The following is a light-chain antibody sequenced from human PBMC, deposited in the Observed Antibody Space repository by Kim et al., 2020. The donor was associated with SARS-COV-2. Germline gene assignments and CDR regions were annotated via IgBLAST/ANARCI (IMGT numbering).Light chain of an antibody. Sequence: GQRVTMYCTGSTSNIGKNYVSWHQQFPGSAPKLLIYDNDKSLSEIPDRVSAAKSGTSATLDIAGLQTRDEADYYCAAWDSSLSAVFFGGGTQLTVL. CDR3: AAWDSSLSAVF. J-gene: IGLJ2*01. CDR2: DND. CDR1: TSNIGKNY. V-gene: IGLV1-51*01.